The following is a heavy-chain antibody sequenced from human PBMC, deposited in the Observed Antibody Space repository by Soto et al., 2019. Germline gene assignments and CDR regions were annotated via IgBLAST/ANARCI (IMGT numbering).Heavy chain of an antibody. V-gene: IGHV3-9*01. J-gene: IGHJ1*01. CDR2: ISWNSGSI. D-gene: IGHD6-13*01. Sequence: DVQLVESGGGLVQPGRSLRLSCAASGFTFDDYAMHWVRQAPGKGLEWVSGISWNSGSIGYADSVKGRFTISRDNAKNSLYLQMNSLRAEDTALYYCAKDIGSWYPRGYFQHWGQGTLVTVSS. CDR3: AKDIGSWYPRGYFQH. CDR1: GFTFDDYA.